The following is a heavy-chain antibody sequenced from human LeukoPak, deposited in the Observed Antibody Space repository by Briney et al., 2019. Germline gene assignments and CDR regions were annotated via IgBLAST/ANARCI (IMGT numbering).Heavy chain of an antibody. J-gene: IGHJ3*02. CDR2: IYYSGST. CDR3: AKSPGITMIAADAFDI. Sequence: SETLSLTCTVSGGSISGYYWSWIRQPPGNVLEWIGYIYYSGSTNYNPSLKSRVTISVDTSKNQFSLKLSSVTAADTAVYYCAKSPGITMIAADAFDIWGQGTMVTVSS. CDR1: GGSISGYY. D-gene: IGHD3-22*01. V-gene: IGHV4-59*08.